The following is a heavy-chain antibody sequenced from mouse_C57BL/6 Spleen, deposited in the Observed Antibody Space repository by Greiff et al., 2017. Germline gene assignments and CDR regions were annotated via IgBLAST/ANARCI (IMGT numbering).Heavy chain of an antibody. J-gene: IGHJ2*01. CDR2: IYPGSGST. D-gene: IGHD2-10*01. CDR3: ASYYCNYVYFDY. CDR1: GYTFTSYW. V-gene: IGHV1-55*01. Sequence: VKLQQPGAELVKPGASVKMSCKASGYTFTSYWITWVKQRPGQGLEWIGDIYPGSGSTNYNEKFKSKATLTVDTSSITAYMQLSSLTSEDSAVYYCASYYCNYVYFDYWGQCTTLTVSS.